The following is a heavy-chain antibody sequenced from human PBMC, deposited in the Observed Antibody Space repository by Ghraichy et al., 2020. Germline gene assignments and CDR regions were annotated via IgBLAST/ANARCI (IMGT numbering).Heavy chain of an antibody. CDR2: ISSSSSYI. D-gene: IGHD4-23*01. Sequence: GGSLRLSCAASGFTFSSYSMNWVRQAPGKGLEWVSSISSSSSYIYYADSVKGRFTISRDNAKNSLYLQMNSLRAEDTAVYYCARDYGGNSPLFDYWGQGTLVTVSS. J-gene: IGHJ4*02. CDR1: GFTFSSYS. V-gene: IGHV3-21*01. CDR3: ARDYGGNSPLFDY.